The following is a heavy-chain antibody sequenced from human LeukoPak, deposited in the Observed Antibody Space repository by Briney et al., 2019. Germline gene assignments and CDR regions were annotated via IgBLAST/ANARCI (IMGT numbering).Heavy chain of an antibody. CDR2: ISSSSSTI. V-gene: IGHV3-48*01. CDR1: GSTFSSYS. D-gene: IGHD1-26*01. CDR3: ACGSYHGPFDY. Sequence: PGGSLRLSCAASGSTFSSYSMSWVRQAPGKGLEWVSYISSSSSTIYYADSVKGRFTISRDNAKNSLYLQMNSLRAEDTAVYYCACGSYHGPFDYWGQGTLVTVSS. J-gene: IGHJ4*02.